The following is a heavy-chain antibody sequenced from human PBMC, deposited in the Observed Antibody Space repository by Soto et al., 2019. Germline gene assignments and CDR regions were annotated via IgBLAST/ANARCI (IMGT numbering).Heavy chain of an antibody. CDR1: GYTFTNYD. J-gene: IGHJ4*02. D-gene: IGHD3-22*01. Sequence: VSVKVSCKASGYTFTNYDINWVRQAAGQGLVWMGWMNPNSGHTGYEQKFQDRVTMTRDTSMRTAYMELSDLRSEDSAVFYCARGEYFSDSSGYDDNWGQGTQVTVSS. V-gene: IGHV1-8*02. CDR3: ARGEYFSDSSGYDDN. CDR2: MNPNSGHT.